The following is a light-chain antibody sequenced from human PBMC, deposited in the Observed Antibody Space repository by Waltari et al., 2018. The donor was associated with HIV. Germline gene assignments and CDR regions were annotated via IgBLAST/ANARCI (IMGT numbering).Light chain of an antibody. Sequence: DIQMTQSPSSLSASLGDRVTITCRASQGVSTAIAWYQQKPGKAPTPLIYAASSLQSGVPSRFSGSGSGTDFPLTISSLQPEDFSTYHCQPHHSYPFTFGQGTKLELK. CDR1: QGVSTA. V-gene: IGKV1D-16*01. CDR2: AAS. J-gene: IGKJ2*01. CDR3: QPHHSYPFT.